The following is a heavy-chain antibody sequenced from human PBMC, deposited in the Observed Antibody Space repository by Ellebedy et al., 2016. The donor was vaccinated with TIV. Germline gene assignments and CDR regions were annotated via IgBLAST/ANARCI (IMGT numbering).Heavy chain of an antibody. CDR1: GYTFTSYY. CDR3: ARGLGDVVVPAANDDAFDI. Sequence: ASVKVSCKASGYTFTSYYMHWVRQAPGQGLEWMGIINPSGGSTSYAQKFQGRVTMTRDTSTRTVYMELSSLRSEDTAVYYCARGLGDVVVPAANDDAFDIWGQGTMVTVSS. V-gene: IGHV1-46*01. CDR2: INPSGGST. J-gene: IGHJ3*02. D-gene: IGHD2-2*01.